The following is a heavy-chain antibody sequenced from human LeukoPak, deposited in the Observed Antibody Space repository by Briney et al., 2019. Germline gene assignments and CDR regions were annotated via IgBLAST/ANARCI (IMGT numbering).Heavy chain of an antibody. CDR3: TRVGSWSGYYTPNFDY. CDR1: GFTFGDYA. V-gene: IGHV3-49*04. Sequence: PGQSLRLSCTASGFTFGDYAMSWVRQAPGKGLEWVGFIRSKAYGGTTEYAASVKGRFTISRDDSKSIAYLQMNSLKTEDTAVYYCTRVGSWSGYYTPNFDYWGQGTLVTVSS. D-gene: IGHD3-3*01. J-gene: IGHJ4*02. CDR2: IRSKAYGGTT.